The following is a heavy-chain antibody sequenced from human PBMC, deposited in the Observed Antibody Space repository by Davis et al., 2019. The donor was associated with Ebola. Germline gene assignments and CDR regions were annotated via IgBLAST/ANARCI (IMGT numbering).Heavy chain of an antibody. CDR2: ISGSGGST. Sequence: PGGSLRLSCAASGFTFSSYAMSWVRQAPGKGLEWVSAISGSGGSTYYADSVKGRFTISRDSSKNTLYLQMNSLRGEDTAVYYCAKDHAHSRALTDTSMVDYWGQGTLVTVSS. J-gene: IGHJ4*02. CDR3: AKDHAHSRALTDTSMVDY. V-gene: IGHV3-23*01. CDR1: GFTFSSYA. D-gene: IGHD5-18*01.